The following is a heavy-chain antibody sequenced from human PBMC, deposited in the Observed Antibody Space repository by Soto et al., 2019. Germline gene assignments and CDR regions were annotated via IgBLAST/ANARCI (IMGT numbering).Heavy chain of an antibody. V-gene: IGHV5-10-1*01. CDR3: ARLPLISLVRGIIVDAY. Sequence: EVQLVQSGAEVKKPGEPLRISCEGAGYSFTNYWITWVRQMPGKGLEWLGRIDPSDSYTNYSPSFRGHVTISVDKSISTAYRQWSSLQASDTAMYYCARLPLISLVRGIIVDAYWCQGTLVTVSS. CDR1: GYSFTNYW. CDR2: IDPSDSYT. D-gene: IGHD3-10*01. J-gene: IGHJ4*02.